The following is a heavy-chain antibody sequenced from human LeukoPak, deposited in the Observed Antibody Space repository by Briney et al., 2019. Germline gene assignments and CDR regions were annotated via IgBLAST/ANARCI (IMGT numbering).Heavy chain of an antibody. V-gene: IGHV3-30*18. Sequence: PGGSLRLSCAASGFTFSSYGMHWVRQAPGKGLEWVAVISYDRSNKYYADSVKGRFTISRDNSKNTLYLQMNSLRAEDTAVYYCAKGILGYCSGGSCYPFDYWGQGTLVTVSS. CDR3: AKGILGYCSGGSCYPFDY. CDR2: ISYDRSNK. CDR1: GFTFSSYG. D-gene: IGHD2-15*01. J-gene: IGHJ4*02.